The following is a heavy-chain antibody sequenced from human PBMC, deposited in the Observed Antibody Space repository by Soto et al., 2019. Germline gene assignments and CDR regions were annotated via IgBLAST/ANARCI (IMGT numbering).Heavy chain of an antibody. CDR3: AKDLRAPGPGAEVGAFDI. CDR2: ISGSGGST. J-gene: IGHJ3*02. V-gene: IGHV3-23*01. CDR1: GCTFSSYA. D-gene: IGHD7-27*01. Sequence: EVQLLESGGGLVQPGGSLRLSCAASGCTFSSYAMSWVRQAPGKGLEWVSAISGSGGSTYYADSVKGRFTISRDNSKNTLDLQMNSLRAEDTAVYYCAKDLRAPGPGAEVGAFDIWGQGTIVTVSS.